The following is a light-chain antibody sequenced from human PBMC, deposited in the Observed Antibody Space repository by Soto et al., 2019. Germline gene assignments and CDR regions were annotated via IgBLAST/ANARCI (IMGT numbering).Light chain of an antibody. J-gene: IGKJ1*01. Sequence: DIVMTQSPDSLAVSLGERATINCKSSQSVLYSTNNKNYLAWYQQKPRQPPKLLIYWASTRESGVPDRFIGSGSGTDFTLTISSLQAEDVAVYYGQQYYTTPRTFGQGTKVEIK. CDR1: QSVLYSTNNKNY. CDR2: WAS. CDR3: QQYYTTPRT. V-gene: IGKV4-1*01.